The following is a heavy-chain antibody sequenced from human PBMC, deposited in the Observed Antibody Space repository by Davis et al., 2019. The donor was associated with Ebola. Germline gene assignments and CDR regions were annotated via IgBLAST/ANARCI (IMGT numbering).Heavy chain of an antibody. CDR3: ARRDGSSGWYNYYGMDV. CDR1: GGSISSYY. V-gene: IGHV4-59*01. CDR2: IYYSGST. D-gene: IGHD6-19*01. J-gene: IGHJ6*02. Sequence: MPSGTLSLTCTVSGGSISSYYWSWIRQPPGKGLEWIGYIYYSGSTNYNPSLKSRVTISVDTSKNQFSLKLSSVTAADTAVYYCARRDGSSGWYNYYGMDVWGQGTTVTVSS.